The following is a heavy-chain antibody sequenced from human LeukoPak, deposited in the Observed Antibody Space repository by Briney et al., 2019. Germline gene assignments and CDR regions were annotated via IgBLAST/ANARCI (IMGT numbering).Heavy chain of an antibody. CDR2: ISYDGNNR. J-gene: IGHJ6*03. V-gene: IGHV3-30*01. Sequence: PGGSLRLSCAASGFTFSRHVMQWVRQAPGKSLEWVAVISYDGNNRFYADSVKGRFTISRDNSRNTLYLQMNSLSGDDAAVYSCARGGIPTGPYYYFYYMDVWGKGTAVTVSS. CDR3: ARGGIPTGPYYYFYYMDV. CDR1: GFTFSRHV. D-gene: IGHD3-10*01.